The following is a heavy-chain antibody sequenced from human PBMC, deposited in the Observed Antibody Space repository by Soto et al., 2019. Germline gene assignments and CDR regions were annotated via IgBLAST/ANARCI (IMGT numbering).Heavy chain of an antibody. CDR3: ATTYYYDSGGWFDP. CDR1: GGSISSGDYY. Sequence: QVQLQESGPGLVKPSQTLSLTCTVSGGSISSGDYYWSWIRQPPGKGLEWIGYIYYSGSTYYNPSLKSRRTLPVDTSKTQCSLKLSSVTAADTAVYYWATTYYYDSGGWFDPWGQGTLVTVSS. CDR2: IYYSGST. J-gene: IGHJ5*02. V-gene: IGHV4-30-4*01. D-gene: IGHD3-22*01.